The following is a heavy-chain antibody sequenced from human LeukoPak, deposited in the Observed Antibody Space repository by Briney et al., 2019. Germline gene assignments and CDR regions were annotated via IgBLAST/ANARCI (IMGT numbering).Heavy chain of an antibody. CDR1: GFTFSSYA. J-gene: IGHJ6*03. CDR2: ISGSGGST. Sequence: PGGSLRLSCAASGFTFSSYAMSWVRQAPGKGLEWVSAISGSGGSTYYADSVKGRFTISRDNSKNTLYLQMNSLRAEDTAVYYCAKGDSSVPNYYYMDVWGKGTTVTVSS. V-gene: IGHV3-23*01. D-gene: IGHD3-22*01. CDR3: AKGDSSVPNYYYMDV.